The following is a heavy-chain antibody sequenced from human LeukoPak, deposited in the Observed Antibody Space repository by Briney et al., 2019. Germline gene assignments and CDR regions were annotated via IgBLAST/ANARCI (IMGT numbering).Heavy chain of an antibody. CDR2: ISYDGSNK. Sequence: PGGSLRLSCAASGFTFSSYAMHWVRQAPGKGLEWVAVISYDGSNKYYADSVKGRFTISRDNSKNTLYLQMNSLRAEDTAVYYCVARDGGYGDYWGQGTLVTVSS. D-gene: IGHD5-24*01. CDR1: GFTFSSYA. V-gene: IGHV3-30-3*01. CDR3: VARDGGYGDY. J-gene: IGHJ4*02.